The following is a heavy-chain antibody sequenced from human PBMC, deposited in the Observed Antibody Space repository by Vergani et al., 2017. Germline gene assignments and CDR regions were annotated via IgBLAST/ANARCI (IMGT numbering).Heavy chain of an antibody. Sequence: QVQLQESGPGLVKPSQTLSLTCTVSGGSISSGSYYWSWIRQPPGKGLEWIGRIYTSGSTNYNPSLKSRVTISVDTSKNQFSLKLSSVTAADTAVYYCARAAAGTPFDYWGQGTLVTVSS. D-gene: IGHD6-13*01. CDR2: IYTSGST. J-gene: IGHJ4*02. CDR3: ARAAAGTPFDY. CDR1: GGSISSGSYY. V-gene: IGHV4-61*02.